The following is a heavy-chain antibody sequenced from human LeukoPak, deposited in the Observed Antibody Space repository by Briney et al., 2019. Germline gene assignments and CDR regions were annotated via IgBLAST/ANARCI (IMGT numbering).Heavy chain of an antibody. V-gene: IGHV3-30-3*01. CDR3: AKDYYDSNS. CDR2: ISYDGSNK. D-gene: IGHD3-22*01. CDR1: GFTFSSYA. Sequence: GGSLRLSCAASGFTFSSYAMHWVRQAPGKGLEWVAVISYDGSNKYYADSVKGRFTISRDNSKNTLYLQMNSLRAEDTAVYYCAKDYYDSNSGGQGTLVTVSS. J-gene: IGHJ4*02.